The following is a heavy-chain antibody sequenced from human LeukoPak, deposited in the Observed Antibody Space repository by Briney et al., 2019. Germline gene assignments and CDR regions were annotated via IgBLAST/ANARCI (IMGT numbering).Heavy chain of an antibody. Sequence: SESLSLTCTVSGASIRSYFWSWIRQPPGKGLEWIGYIYYGGGTNYNPSFESRITISVDTSKNRISLNLTSVTASDTAIYYCARERGDYDSDNWFDSWGQGTLVTVSS. CDR3: ARERGDYDSDNWFDS. J-gene: IGHJ5*01. V-gene: IGHV4-59*01. CDR1: GASIRSYF. CDR2: IYYGGGT. D-gene: IGHD4-17*01.